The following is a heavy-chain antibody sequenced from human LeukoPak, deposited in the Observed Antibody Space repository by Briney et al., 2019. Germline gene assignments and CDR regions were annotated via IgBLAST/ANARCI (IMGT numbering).Heavy chain of an antibody. J-gene: IGHJ4*02. D-gene: IGHD3-10*01. CDR2: ISWNSGSI. V-gene: IGHV3-9*01. CDR1: GFTFDDYA. Sequence: GGSLRLSCAASGFTFDDYAMHWVRQAPGKGLEWVSGISWNSGSIGYADSVKGRFTISRDNAKNSLYVQLNSLRAEDTAVYYCAKSRSGRRSGEDDYWGQGTLVTVSS. CDR3: AKSRSGRRSGEDDY.